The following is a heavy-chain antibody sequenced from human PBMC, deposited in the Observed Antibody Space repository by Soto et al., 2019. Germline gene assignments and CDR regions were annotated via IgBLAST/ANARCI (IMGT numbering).Heavy chain of an antibody. CDR3: ARPTIATWPSPFDS. CDR2: ISYDGRYK. CDR1: GFTFSDYA. J-gene: IGHJ4*02. V-gene: IGHV3-30*04. Sequence: GSLRVSWAAAGFTFSDYAMHWVRQAPGKGLEWVAVISYDGRYKFYADSVQGRFTISRDDSKNTLDLQVNSLRAEDTAVYYCARPTIATWPSPFDSWGQGTLVTVSS. D-gene: IGHD1-1*01.